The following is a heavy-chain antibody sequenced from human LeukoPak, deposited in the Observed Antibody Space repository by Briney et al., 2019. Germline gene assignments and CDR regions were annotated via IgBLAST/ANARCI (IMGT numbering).Heavy chain of an antibody. CDR2: IYNSGTT. Sequence: PSETLSLTCTVSGGSISSGDYYWSWIRQPAGKGLEWIGYIYNSGTTNYNPSLRSRVSISVDTSKNEFSLNLTSVTAADTAVYSCVRDVPVTDPDDYYGVDVWGQGTTVTVS. V-gene: IGHV4-61*10. D-gene: IGHD2-21*02. J-gene: IGHJ6*02. CDR3: VRDVPVTDPDDYYGVDV. CDR1: GGSISSGDYY.